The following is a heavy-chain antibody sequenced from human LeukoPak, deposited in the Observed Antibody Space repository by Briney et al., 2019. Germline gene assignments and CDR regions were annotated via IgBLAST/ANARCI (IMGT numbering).Heavy chain of an antibody. CDR2: TRYDGSDK. CDR3: AKDLTTVTSQGDY. V-gene: IGHV3-30*02. J-gene: IGHJ4*02. D-gene: IGHD4-17*01. Sequence: GGSLRLSCAASGFIFSSYGMHWVRQAPGEGPEWVAFTRYDGSDKYSADSVKGRFTISRDNSKNTLYLQMNSLRAGDTAVYYCAKDLTTVTSQGDYWGQGTLVTVSS. CDR1: GFIFSSYG.